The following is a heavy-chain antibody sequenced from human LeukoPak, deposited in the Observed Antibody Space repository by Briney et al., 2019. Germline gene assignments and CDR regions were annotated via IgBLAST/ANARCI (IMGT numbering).Heavy chain of an antibody. V-gene: IGHV1-18*01. D-gene: IGHD2-2*01. CDR3: ARDGSVYCSSTSCYSGYYYYDMDV. CDR1: GYTFSSYG. Sequence: ASVKVSCKASGYTFSSYGISWVRQAPGQGLEWMGWISAYNGNINYARNLQGRLTLTTDTSTSTAYMELRSLRSDDTAVYYCARDGSVYCSSTSCYSGYYYYDMDVWGQGTTVTVSS. J-gene: IGHJ6*02. CDR2: ISAYNGNI.